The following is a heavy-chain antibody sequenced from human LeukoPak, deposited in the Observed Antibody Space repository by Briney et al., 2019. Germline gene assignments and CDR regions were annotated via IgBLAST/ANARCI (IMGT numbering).Heavy chain of an antibody. J-gene: IGHJ4*02. D-gene: IGHD1-14*01. Sequence: SETLSLTCTVSGGSISSYYWSWIRQPPGKGLEWIGYIYYSGSTNYNPSLKSRVSISVDTSKNQFSLKLTSVTAADTAVYYCARAPEYGLYYFDYWGQGTLVTVSS. CDR3: ARAPEYGLYYFDY. CDR2: IYYSGST. V-gene: IGHV4-59*12. CDR1: GGSISSYY.